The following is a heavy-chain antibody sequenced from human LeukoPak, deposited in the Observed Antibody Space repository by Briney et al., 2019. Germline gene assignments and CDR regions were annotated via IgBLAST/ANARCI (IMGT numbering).Heavy chain of an antibody. CDR3: ASLTSGLGHALNYYYMDV. CDR2: ISAYHGNT. J-gene: IGHJ6*03. D-gene: IGHD1-1*01. V-gene: IGHV1-18*01. Sequence: ASVKVSCKASIYIFSNYGVNWVRQAPGQGLEWMGWISAYHGNTNYAQKFQARVTMTTDASTNTAHLEVRGLRFDDTAVYYCASLTSGLGHALNYYYMDVWGKGTTVTVSS. CDR1: IYIFSNYG.